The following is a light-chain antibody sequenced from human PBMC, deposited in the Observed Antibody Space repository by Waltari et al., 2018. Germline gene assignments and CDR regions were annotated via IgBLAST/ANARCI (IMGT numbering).Light chain of an antibody. CDR3: CSFSGANNLL. V-gene: IGLV2-8*01. CDR2: DVI. CDR1: ARAIGGFHF. J-gene: IGLJ2*01. Sequence: QSALTQPPSASGSPGQSVTFSCTVTARAIGGFHFLSWYTHPPDKAPRLIIYDVIKRPSGVADRFSGSKSGNTASLTVSGLQAEDEADYFCCSFSGANNLLFGGGTRLTV.